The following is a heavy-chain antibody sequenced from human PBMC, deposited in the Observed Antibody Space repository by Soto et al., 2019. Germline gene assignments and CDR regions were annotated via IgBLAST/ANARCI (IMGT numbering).Heavy chain of an antibody. CDR1: GFTFSSYW. Sequence: EVQLVESGGGLVQPGGSLRLSCAASGFTFSSYWMSWVRHAPGKGLEWVANIKQDGSEKYYVDSVKGRFTISRDNAKNSLYLKMNSLRAEDTAVYYCARELYSSSFDYWGQGTLVTVSS. D-gene: IGHD6-6*01. CDR2: IKQDGSEK. CDR3: ARELYSSSFDY. V-gene: IGHV3-7*05. J-gene: IGHJ4*02.